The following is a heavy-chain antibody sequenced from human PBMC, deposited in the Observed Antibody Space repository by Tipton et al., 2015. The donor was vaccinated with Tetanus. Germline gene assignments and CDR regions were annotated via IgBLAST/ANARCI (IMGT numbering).Heavy chain of an antibody. CDR1: GYTFTSYG. CDR2: ISAYNGNT. V-gene: IGHV1-18*01. CDR3: ARDRCSDVTCYFEMGG. D-gene: IGHD2-15*01. J-gene: IGHJ4*02. Sequence: QLVQSGAEVKKPGASVKVSCKASGYTFTSYGISWVRQAPGQGLEWMGWISAYNGNTNYAQKLQGRVTMTADTSTSTAYMELRSLRSDGTAVYYCARDRCSDVTCYFEMGGWGQGTLVTVSS.